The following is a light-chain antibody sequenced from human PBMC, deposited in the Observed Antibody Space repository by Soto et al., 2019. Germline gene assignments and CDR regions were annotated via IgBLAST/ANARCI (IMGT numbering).Light chain of an antibody. J-gene: IGLJ3*02. CDR1: GSNIGSNT. Sequence: QSVLTQPPSACGTPGQRVTISCSGSGSNIGSNTVNWYQHLPGTAPKVLINTNDQRPSGVPDRFSGSKSGTSASLAISGLQSDDEADYYCATWDDNLNGPVFGGGTKVTVL. CDR2: TND. V-gene: IGLV1-44*01. CDR3: ATWDDNLNGPV.